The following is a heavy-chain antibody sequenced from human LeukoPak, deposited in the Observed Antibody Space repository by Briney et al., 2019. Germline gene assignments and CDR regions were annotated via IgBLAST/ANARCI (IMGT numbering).Heavy chain of an antibody. CDR1: GGSISSGGYS. D-gene: IGHD2-2*01. CDR3: ARGIVVVPAEVTYYFDY. J-gene: IGHJ4*02. Sequence: PSETLSLTCAVSGGSISSGGYSWSWIRQPPGTGLEWIGYIYHSGSTYYNPSLKSRVTISVDRSKNQFSLKLSSVTAADTAVYYCARGIVVVPAEVTYYFDYWGQGTLVTVSS. V-gene: IGHV4-30-2*01. CDR2: IYHSGST.